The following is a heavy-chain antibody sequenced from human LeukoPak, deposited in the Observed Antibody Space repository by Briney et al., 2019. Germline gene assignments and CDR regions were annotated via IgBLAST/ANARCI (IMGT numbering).Heavy chain of an antibody. V-gene: IGHV3-11*01. Sequence: PGGSLRLSCAASGFTFSDYYMTWIRQAPGKGLEWISYISSTGRTVYYADSVKGRFTISRDSAKTSLSLQMNSLRAEDTAVYYCARGQYYGSRNFDHWGQGTLVTVSS. D-gene: IGHD3-10*01. J-gene: IGHJ4*02. CDR1: GFTFSDYY. CDR2: ISSTGRTV. CDR3: ARGQYYGSRNFDH.